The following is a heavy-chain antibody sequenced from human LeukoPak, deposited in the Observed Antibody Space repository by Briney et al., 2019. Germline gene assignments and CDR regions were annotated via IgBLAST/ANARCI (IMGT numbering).Heavy chain of an antibody. J-gene: IGHJ4*02. CDR2: IYTGGNT. D-gene: IGHD1-26*01. CDR1: GFTFSSYA. V-gene: IGHV3-66*02. Sequence: PGASLRLSCAASGFTFSSYAMSWVRQAPGKGLEWVSVIYTGGNTDYADSVKGRFTISRDNSKNTLYLQMNSLRAEDTAVYYCARGRPPYYFDYWGQGTLVTVSS. CDR3: ARGRPPYYFDY.